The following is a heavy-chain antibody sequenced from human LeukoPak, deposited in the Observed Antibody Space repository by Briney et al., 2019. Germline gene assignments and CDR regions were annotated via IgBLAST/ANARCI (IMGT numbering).Heavy chain of an antibody. CDR3: ARDSGSSSWYPYYFDY. CDR2: INQYGTEK. J-gene: IGHJ4*02. Sequence: GGSLRLSCAVSGFTFSSYWMSWVRQAPGKGLEWVAKINQYGTEKYYVDSVKGRFTISRDNAKNSLYLQMNSLRAEDTAVYYCARDSGSSSWYPYYFDYWGQGTLVTVSS. D-gene: IGHD6-13*01. V-gene: IGHV3-7*01. CDR1: GFTFSSYW.